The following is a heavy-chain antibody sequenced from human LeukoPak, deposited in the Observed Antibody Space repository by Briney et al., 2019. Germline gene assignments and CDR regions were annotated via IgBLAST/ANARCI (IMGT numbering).Heavy chain of an antibody. D-gene: IGHD3-22*01. CDR1: RFTFSSYG. J-gene: IGHJ4*02. CDR3: AKAQFSGGSYYAGGFDY. V-gene: IGHV3-33*06. Sequence: GGSLRLSCAASRFTFSSYGMHWVRQAPGKGLEWVAVIWYDESNKYYADSVKGRFTISRDNSKNTLYLQMNSLRAEDTAVYYCAKAQFSGGSYYAGGFDYWGQGTLVTVSS. CDR2: IWYDESNK.